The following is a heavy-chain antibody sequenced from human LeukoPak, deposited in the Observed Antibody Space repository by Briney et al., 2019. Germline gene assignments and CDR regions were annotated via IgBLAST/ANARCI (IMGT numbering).Heavy chain of an antibody. Sequence: ASVKVSCXASGGAFSIYAISWVRQAHGQGLEWMGGIIPIFGTANYAQKFQGRVTITADESTSTAYMELSSLRSEDTAVYYCAREAAAGGIWGRGTLVTVSS. V-gene: IGHV1-69*13. CDR2: IIPIFGTA. CDR1: GGAFSIYA. D-gene: IGHD6-13*01. J-gene: IGHJ4*02. CDR3: AREAAAGGI.